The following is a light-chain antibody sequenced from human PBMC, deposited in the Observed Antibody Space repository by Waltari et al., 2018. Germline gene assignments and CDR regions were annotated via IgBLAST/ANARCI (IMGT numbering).Light chain of an antibody. CDR3: KSRDSTGAFVL. V-gene: IGLV3-19*01. CDR1: SLRSFF. CDR2: AEN. J-gene: IGLJ2*01. Sequence: SSELTQDPAVSVALGQTVKIRCQGDSLRSFFASWYQQKPGQAPLLVRFAENSRPSGIPDRFSGSSSRDKAYLTITGAQAEDEADYYCKSRDSTGAFVLFGGGTKLTVL.